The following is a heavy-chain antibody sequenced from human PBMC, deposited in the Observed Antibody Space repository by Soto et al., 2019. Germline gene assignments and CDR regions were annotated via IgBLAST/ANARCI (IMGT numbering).Heavy chain of an antibody. CDR2: ISSSSSTI. Sequence: GGSLRLSCAASGFTFSSYSMNWVRQAPGKGLEWVSYISSSSSTIYYADSVKGRFTISRDNDKKSLYLQMNSLRDEDTAVYYCAKGEGYCSGGSCFNWFDPWGQGTLVTVSS. CDR3: AKGEGYCSGGSCFNWFDP. J-gene: IGHJ5*02. V-gene: IGHV3-48*02. D-gene: IGHD2-15*01. CDR1: GFTFSSYS.